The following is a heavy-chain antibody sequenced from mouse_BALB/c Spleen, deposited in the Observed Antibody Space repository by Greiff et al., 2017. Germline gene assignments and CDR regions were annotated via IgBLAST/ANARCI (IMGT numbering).Heavy chain of an antibody. CDR2: INPYNGGT. CDR3: ARAGYDEGYYAMDY. D-gene: IGHD2-2*01. CDR1: GYSFTGYT. Sequence: VQLKQSGPELVKPGASMKISCKASGYSFTGYTMNWVKQSHGKNLEWIGLINPYNGGTSYNQKFKGKATLTVDKSSSTAYMELLSLTYEDSAVYYCARAGYDEGYYAMDYWGQGTSVTVSS. J-gene: IGHJ4*01. V-gene: IGHV1-18*01.